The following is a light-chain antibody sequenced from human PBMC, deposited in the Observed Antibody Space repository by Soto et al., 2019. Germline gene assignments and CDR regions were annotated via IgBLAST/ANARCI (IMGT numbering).Light chain of an antibody. CDR1: QSVSRD. Sequence: PRILTLSPRERSTLSFRVSQSVSRDFLAWYQQEPGQPPRLLIHDVSIRATGIPARFNGSGSGTEFTLTISSLQSEDFAVYYCQQYNNWPPTFGQGTKVDI. V-gene: IGKV3-15*01. J-gene: IGKJ1*01. CDR2: DVS. CDR3: QQYNNWPPT.